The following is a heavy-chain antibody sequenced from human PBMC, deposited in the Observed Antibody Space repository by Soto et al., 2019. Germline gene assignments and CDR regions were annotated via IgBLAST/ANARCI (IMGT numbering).Heavy chain of an antibody. Sequence: EVQLLESGGGLVQPGGSLRLSCAASGFTFSNYAMSWVRQAPGKGLGWVSTINTSGGNTYFADSGKGRFTSSRDNSKNTPYLKMNSLSAEDTAIYYCANRGKYYFDYWGQGILVTVSS. CDR2: INTSGGNT. V-gene: IGHV3-23*01. CDR1: GFTFSNYA. CDR3: ANRGKYYFDY. J-gene: IGHJ4*02.